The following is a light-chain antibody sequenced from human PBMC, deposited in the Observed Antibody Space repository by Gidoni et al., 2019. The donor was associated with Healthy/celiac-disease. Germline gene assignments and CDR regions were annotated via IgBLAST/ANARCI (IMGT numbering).Light chain of an antibody. J-gene: IGKJ1*01. Sequence: ELVFTQSPGTLSLSPGERATLSCRASQSVSSTYLAWYQQKPGQAPRLLIYGASSRVTGVPDRFSGSGSGTDFTRTISRLEPEDFAVYYCQQGAFGQGTKVEMK. CDR3: QQGA. V-gene: IGKV3-20*01. CDR1: QSVSSTY. CDR2: GAS.